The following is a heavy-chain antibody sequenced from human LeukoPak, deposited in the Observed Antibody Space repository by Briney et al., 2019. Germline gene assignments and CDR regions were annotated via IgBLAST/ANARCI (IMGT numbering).Heavy chain of an antibody. CDR3: ARDRGCSSTSCYWDWFDP. CDR1: GGSISSGSYY. V-gene: IGHV4-61*02. D-gene: IGHD2-2*01. J-gene: IGHJ5*02. Sequence: SQTLSLTCTVSGGSISSGSYYWSWIRQPAGKGLEWIGRIYTSGSTNYNPSLKSRVTISVDTSKNQFSLKLSSVTAADTAVYYCARDRGCSSTSCYWDWFDPWGQGTLVTVSS. CDR2: IYTSGST.